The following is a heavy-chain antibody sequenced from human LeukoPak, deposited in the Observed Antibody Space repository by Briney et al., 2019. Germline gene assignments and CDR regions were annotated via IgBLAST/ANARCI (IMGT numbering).Heavy chain of an antibody. Sequence: GGSLRLSCAASGFTFSSYAMSWVRQAPGKGLEWVSAISGSGGSTYYADSVKGRSTISRDNSKNTLYLQMNSQRAEDTAVYYCAKVSSSSPYFDYWSQGTLVTVSS. CDR3: AKVSSSSPYFDY. CDR1: GFTFSSYA. CDR2: ISGSGGST. D-gene: IGHD6-6*01. J-gene: IGHJ4*02. V-gene: IGHV3-23*01.